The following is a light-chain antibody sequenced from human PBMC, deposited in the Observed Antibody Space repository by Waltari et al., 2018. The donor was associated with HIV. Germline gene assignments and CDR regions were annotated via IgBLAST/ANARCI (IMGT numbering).Light chain of an antibody. CDR3: QQYDSWPLT. J-gene: IGKJ4*01. Sequence: VMTQSPATLYVSPGDRTILSCRASQSVSSNVAWYKHKPGQAPRLLIHSASTRATGIPARFSGGGSGTDFTLTITSLQSEDSGFYYCQQYDSWPLTFGGGTKVEIK. CDR2: SAS. V-gene: IGKV3-15*01. CDR1: QSVSSN.